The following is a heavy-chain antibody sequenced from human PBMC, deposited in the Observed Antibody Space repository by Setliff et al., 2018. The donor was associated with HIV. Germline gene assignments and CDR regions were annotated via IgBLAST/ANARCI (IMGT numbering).Heavy chain of an antibody. Sequence: ASVKVSCKASGYSFTQYAMHWVRQAPGQRLEWMGWINVGNGNTKYSQKFQGSVAITRDTSASTAYMELISLRSEDTAVYYCAREEYHDFWSGFSNWGQGTLVTVSS. D-gene: IGHD3-3*01. CDR3: AREEYHDFWSGFSN. CDR2: INVGNGNT. V-gene: IGHV1-3*01. J-gene: IGHJ4*02. CDR1: GYSFTQYA.